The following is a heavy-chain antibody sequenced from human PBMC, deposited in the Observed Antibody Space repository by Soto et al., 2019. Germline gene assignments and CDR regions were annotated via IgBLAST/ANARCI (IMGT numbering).Heavy chain of an antibody. D-gene: IGHD3-3*01. J-gene: IGHJ3*02. CDR3: ARGLRDFWSGCYDCPHGDAFDI. V-gene: IGHV1-18*01. CDR2: ISAYNGNT. Sequence: QVQLVQSGAEVKKPGASVKVSCKASGYTFTSYGISWVRQAPGQGLEWMGWISAYNGNTNYAQKLQGRVTMTTDTSTSTAYMELRSLRSDDTAVYYCARGLRDFWSGCYDCPHGDAFDIWGQGTMVTVSS. CDR1: GYTFTSYG.